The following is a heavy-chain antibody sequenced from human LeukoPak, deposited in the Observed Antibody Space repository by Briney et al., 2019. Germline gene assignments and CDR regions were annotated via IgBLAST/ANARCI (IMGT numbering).Heavy chain of an antibody. D-gene: IGHD3-16*01. Sequence: SETLSLTCTVSGGSISSSSYYWGWIRQPPGKGLEWIGSIYYSGSTYYNPSLKSRVTISVDTSKNQFSLKLSSVTAADTAVYYCARDKLKGGENWFDPWGQGTLVIVSS. CDR3: ARDKLKGGENWFDP. CDR2: IYYSGST. V-gene: IGHV4-39*07. J-gene: IGHJ5*02. CDR1: GGSISSSSYY.